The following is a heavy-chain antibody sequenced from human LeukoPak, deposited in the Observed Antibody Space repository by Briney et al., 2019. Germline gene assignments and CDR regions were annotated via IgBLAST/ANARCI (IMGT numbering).Heavy chain of an antibody. V-gene: IGHV4-4*08. CDR3: ARRVPAASGGGFDY. D-gene: IGHD2-2*01. CDR1: GGSLSGYY. CDR2: VNAVGST. J-gene: IGHJ4*02. Sequence: SETLSLTCAVSGGSLSGYYWNWIRQPPGKGLEWIGYVNAVGSTKYNPSLSSRLTMSVDKSKNQFSLKLNSVTAADPAVHFCARRVPAASGGGFDYWGQGTLVAVSS.